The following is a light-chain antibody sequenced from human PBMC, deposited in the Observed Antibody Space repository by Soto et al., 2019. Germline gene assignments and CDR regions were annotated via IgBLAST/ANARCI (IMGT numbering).Light chain of an antibody. CDR2: GQS. CDR3: AVWDDRLGGRA. CDR1: TSNIGSYA. V-gene: IGLV1-44*01. Sequence: QSVLTQPPSASGTPGQRVTISCSGSTSNIGSYAVTWYRQLPGTAPKLLIYGQSQRPSGVPDRFSGSKSGTSASLAISGLQSEDEAEYYCAVWDDRLGGRAFGGGTKLTVL. J-gene: IGLJ2*01.